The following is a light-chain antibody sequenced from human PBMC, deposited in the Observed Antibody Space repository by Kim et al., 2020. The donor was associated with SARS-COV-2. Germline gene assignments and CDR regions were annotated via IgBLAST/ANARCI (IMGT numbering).Light chain of an antibody. Sequence: PGRAPQLMIFDVSSRPSGVSNRFSGSKSGNTASLTISGLQAEDEADYYCSSTSTSSTFVVFGGGTADRP. J-gene: IGLJ2*01. V-gene: IGLV2-14*03. CDR3: SSTSTSSTFVV. CDR2: DVS.